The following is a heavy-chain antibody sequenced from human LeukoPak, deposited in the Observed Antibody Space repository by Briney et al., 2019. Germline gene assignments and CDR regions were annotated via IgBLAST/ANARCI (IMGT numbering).Heavy chain of an antibody. J-gene: IGHJ4*02. CDR3: APIAAAGTDGGY. D-gene: IGHD6-13*01. V-gene: IGHV3-53*01. Sequence: GGSLRLSCAASGFTVSSNYMSWVRQAPGKGLEWVSVIYSGGSTYYADSVKGRFTISRDNSKNTLYLQMNSLRAEDTAVYYCAPIAAAGTDGGYWGQGTLVTVSS. CDR2: IYSGGST. CDR1: GFTVSSNY.